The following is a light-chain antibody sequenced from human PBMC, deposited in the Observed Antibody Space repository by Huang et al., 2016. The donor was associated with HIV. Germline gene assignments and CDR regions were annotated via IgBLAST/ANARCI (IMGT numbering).Light chain of an antibody. Sequence: DIQMTQSPSSLSASVGDRVTVTCRASQTISSYLNWYQQRPGQAPKLLIYAASILETGVPTRFIGSGSGTDFTLTINSLQPEDFATYFCQQGYSTPFTFGPGTKVDI. V-gene: IGKV1-39*01. CDR1: QTISSY. J-gene: IGKJ3*01. CDR2: AAS. CDR3: QQGYSTPFT.